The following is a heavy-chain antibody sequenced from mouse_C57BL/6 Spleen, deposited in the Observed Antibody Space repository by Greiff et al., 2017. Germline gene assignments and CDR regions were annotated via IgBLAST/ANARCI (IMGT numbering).Heavy chain of an antibody. CDR2: INSDGGST. Sequence: EVQLQESGGGLVQPGASLKLSCESNEYEFPSHDMSWVRKTPEKRLELVAAINSDGGSTYYPDTMERRFTISRDNTKKTLYLQMSSLRSEDTALYYCARRGNYRYWYFDVWGTGTTVTVSS. D-gene: IGHD2-1*01. CDR1: EYEFPSHD. V-gene: IGHV5-2*01. CDR3: ARRGNYRYWYFDV. J-gene: IGHJ1*03.